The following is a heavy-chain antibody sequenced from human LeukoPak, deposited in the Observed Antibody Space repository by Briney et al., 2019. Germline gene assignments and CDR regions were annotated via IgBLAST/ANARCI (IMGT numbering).Heavy chain of an antibody. Sequence: GGSLRLSCAASGFTFSSYGMHWVRQAPGKGLEWVAVISYDGSNKYYAGSVKGRFTISRDNSKNTLYLQMNSLRAEDTAVYYCANGIAVAGIFDYWGQGTLVTVSS. D-gene: IGHD6-19*01. CDR2: ISYDGSNK. CDR3: ANGIAVAGIFDY. J-gene: IGHJ4*02. V-gene: IGHV3-30*18. CDR1: GFTFSSYG.